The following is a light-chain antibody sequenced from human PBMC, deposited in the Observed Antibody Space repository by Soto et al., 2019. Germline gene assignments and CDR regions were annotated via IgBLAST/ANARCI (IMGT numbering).Light chain of an antibody. CDR2: EVS. V-gene: IGLV2-14*01. CDR3: SSFTNTSTLYV. CDR1: SGDVGAYKY. Sequence: QSALTQPASVSGSPGQSITISCTGTSGDVGAYKYVSRYQQHPGKAPKLMISEVSNRPSGVSNRFSGSKSGNTASLTISGLQAEDEADYDCSSFTNTSTLYVFGSGTKVTVL. J-gene: IGLJ1*01.